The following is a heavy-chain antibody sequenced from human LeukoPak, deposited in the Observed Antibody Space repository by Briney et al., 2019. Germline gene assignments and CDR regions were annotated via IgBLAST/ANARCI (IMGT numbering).Heavy chain of an antibody. D-gene: IGHD2-21*02. Sequence: GGSLRLSCAASGFTVSSNYMSWVRQAPGKGLEWVSGIYSGGSTYYADSVKGRFTISRDNSKNTLYLQMNSLRAEDTAVYYCARTPYPYCGGDCGDYWGQGTLVTVSS. CDR1: GFTVSSNY. V-gene: IGHV3-53*01. CDR3: ARTPYPYCGGDCGDY. J-gene: IGHJ4*02. CDR2: IYSGGST.